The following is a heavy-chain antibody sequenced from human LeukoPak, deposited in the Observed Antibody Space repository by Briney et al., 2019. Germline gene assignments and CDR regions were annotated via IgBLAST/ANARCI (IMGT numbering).Heavy chain of an antibody. Sequence: GGPLRLSCAASGFTVSSNYMSWVRQAPGKGLEWVSVIYSGGSTYYADSVKGRFTISRHNSKNTLYLQMNSLRTEDTAVYYCAVAILTGYKYGMDVWGQGTTVTVSS. CDR2: IYSGGST. J-gene: IGHJ6*02. CDR3: AVAILTGYKYGMDV. D-gene: IGHD3-9*01. CDR1: GFTVSSNY. V-gene: IGHV3-53*04.